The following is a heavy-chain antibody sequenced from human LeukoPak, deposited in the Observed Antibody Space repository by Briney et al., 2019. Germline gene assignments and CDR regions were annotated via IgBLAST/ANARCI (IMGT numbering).Heavy chain of an antibody. Sequence: KPSETLSLTCTVSGGSISSSSYYWGWIRQPPGKGLEWIGSIYYSGSTYYNPSLKSRVTISVDTSKNQFSLKLSSVTAADTALYYCARWEYGWFDPWGQGTLVTVSS. CDR1: GGSISSSSYY. CDR2: IYYSGST. D-gene: IGHD1-26*01. V-gene: IGHV4-39*07. J-gene: IGHJ5*02. CDR3: ARWEYGWFDP.